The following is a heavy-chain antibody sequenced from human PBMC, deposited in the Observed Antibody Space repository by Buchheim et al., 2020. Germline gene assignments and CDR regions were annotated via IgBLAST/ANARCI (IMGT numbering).Heavy chain of an antibody. V-gene: IGHV3-23*01. Sequence: EVQLLESGGGLVQPGGSLRLSCAASGFTFSSYAMSWVRQAPGKGLEWVSAISGSGGSTYYADSVKGRFTISRDNSKNTLYLQMNSLRAEDTAVYYCANVVGDCSSTSCYLWYFDLWGRGTL. J-gene: IGHJ2*01. CDR3: ANVVGDCSSTSCYLWYFDL. D-gene: IGHD2-2*01. CDR1: GFTFSSYA. CDR2: ISGSGGST.